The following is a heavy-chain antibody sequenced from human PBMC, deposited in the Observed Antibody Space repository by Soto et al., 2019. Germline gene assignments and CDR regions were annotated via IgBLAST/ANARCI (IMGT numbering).Heavy chain of an antibody. V-gene: IGHV1-69*13. Sequence: SVKVSCKASGDTFTNYAIGWVRQAPGQGLEWMGRIIPFFGTPTYIQSFQGRVAITADASTSTAYMELTSLRSEDTAVYYCATLGFCTSTSCYGPPGGLAALAVWGQGTTVTVSS. D-gene: IGHD2-2*01. CDR3: ATLGFCTSTSCYGPPGGLAALAV. CDR1: GDTFTNYA. CDR2: IIPFFGTP. J-gene: IGHJ6*02.